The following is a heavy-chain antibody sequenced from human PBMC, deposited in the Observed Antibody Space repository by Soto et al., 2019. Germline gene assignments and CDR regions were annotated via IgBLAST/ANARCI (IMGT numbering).Heavy chain of an antibody. J-gene: IGHJ6*02. CDR3: ARDRAIVLMEANYYYGMDV. D-gene: IGHD2-8*01. V-gene: IGHV3-53*01. CDR2: IYSGGST. CDR1: GFAVSSNY. Sequence: GGSLRLSCAASGFAVSSNYMSWVRQAPGKGLEWVSVIYSGGSTYYADSVKGRFTISRDNSKNTLYLQMNSLRAEDTAVYHCARDRAIVLMEANYYYGMDVWGQGTTVTVSS.